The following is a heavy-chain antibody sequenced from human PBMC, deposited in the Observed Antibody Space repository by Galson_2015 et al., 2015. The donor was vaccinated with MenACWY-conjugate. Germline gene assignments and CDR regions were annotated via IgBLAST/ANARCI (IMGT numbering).Heavy chain of an antibody. Sequence: SLRLSCAASDFTVSSYWIHWGRQPPGQGLEWVAAVSADATTTVYTDSGKARSTITRENSRNTLHLQMNSLTAEDTATYYCARAIRGRDVFDVWGQGTLVTVSS. CDR3: ARAIRGRDVFDV. D-gene: IGHD3-10*01. V-gene: IGHV3-30*03. J-gene: IGHJ3*01. CDR2: VSADATTT. CDR1: DFTVSSYW.